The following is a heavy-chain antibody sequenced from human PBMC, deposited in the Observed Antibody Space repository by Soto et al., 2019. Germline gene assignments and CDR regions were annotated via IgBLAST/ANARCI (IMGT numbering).Heavy chain of an antibody. CDR3: ATYGSGTYKPTTFDY. CDR2: IYYSGST. D-gene: IGHD3-10*01. V-gene: IGHV4-31*03. J-gene: IGHJ4*02. Sequence: QVQLQESGPGLVKPSQTLSLTCTVSGGSISSGGYYWSWIRQHPGKGLEWIGYIYYSGSTYYNPSLKSRVTTSVDTSKNQFSMKLSSVTAADTAVYYCATYGSGTYKPTTFDYWGQGTLVTVSS. CDR1: GGSISSGGYY.